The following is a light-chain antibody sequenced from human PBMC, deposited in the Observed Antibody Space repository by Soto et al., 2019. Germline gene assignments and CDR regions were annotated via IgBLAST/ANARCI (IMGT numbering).Light chain of an antibody. V-gene: IGLV1-36*01. J-gene: IGLJ1*01. Sequence: QSVLTQPPSVSEAPRQRVTISCSGSSSNIGNNAVNWYQQLPGKTPKLLIYYDDLLPSGVSDRFSGSKSGTSVSLAISGLQSEDEGDDYCAAWDDSLNGYVFGTGTKLTVL. CDR1: SSNIGNNA. CDR2: YDD. CDR3: AAWDDSLNGYV.